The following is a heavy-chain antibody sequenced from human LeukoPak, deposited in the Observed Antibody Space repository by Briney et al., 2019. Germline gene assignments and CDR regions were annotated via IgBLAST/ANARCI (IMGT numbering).Heavy chain of an antibody. V-gene: IGHV1-46*01. CDR2: INPSGGST. J-gene: IGHJ4*02. CDR3: ARNGEGVAAPNAFDY. CDR1: GYTFTSYY. Sequence: VASVKVSCKASGYTFTSYYMHWVRQAPGQGLEWMGIINPSGGSTSYAQKFQGRVTMTRDMSTSTVYMELSSLRSEDTAVYYCARNGEGVAAPNAFDYWGQGTLVTVSS. D-gene: IGHD2-15*01.